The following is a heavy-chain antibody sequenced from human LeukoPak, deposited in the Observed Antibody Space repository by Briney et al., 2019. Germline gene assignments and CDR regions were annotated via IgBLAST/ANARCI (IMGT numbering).Heavy chain of an antibody. D-gene: IGHD2-2*01. Sequence: GGSLRLSCAASRFTFSDYYMVWIRQAPGKGLEWVSYISNSGSSTKYADSVKGRFTISRDNAKNSLSLQMSSVRPEDTAVYYCARADRTSWFDYWGQGTLVTVSS. CDR1: RFTFSDYY. CDR2: ISNSGSST. CDR3: ARADRTSWFDY. J-gene: IGHJ4*02. V-gene: IGHV3-11*05.